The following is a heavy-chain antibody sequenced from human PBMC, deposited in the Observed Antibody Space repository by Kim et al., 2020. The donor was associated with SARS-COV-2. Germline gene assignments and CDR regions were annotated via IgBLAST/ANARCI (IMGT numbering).Heavy chain of an antibody. CDR3: ARDRNTIFGVVFIPDRYAMDV. D-gene: IGHD3-3*01. J-gene: IGHJ6*02. Sequence: ASVKVSCKASGYTFTGYYMHWVRQAPGQGLEWMGRINPNSGGTNYAQKFQGRVTRTRDTSISTAYMELSRLRSDDTAVYYCARDRNTIFGVVFIPDRYAMDVWGQGTTVTVSS. V-gene: IGHV1-2*06. CDR1: GYTFTGYY. CDR2: INPNSGGT.